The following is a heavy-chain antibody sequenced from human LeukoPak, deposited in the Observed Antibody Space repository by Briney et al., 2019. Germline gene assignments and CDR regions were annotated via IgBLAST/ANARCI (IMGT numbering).Heavy chain of an antibody. V-gene: IGHV1-18*01. CDR2: ISAYNGNT. J-gene: IGHJ6*02. CDR3: ARDPATLYDFWSGSNGGYYYYGMDV. Sequence: ASVKVSCKASGYTFTSYGISWVRQAPGQGLEWMGWISAYNGNTNYAQKLQGRVTMTTDTSTSTAYMELRSLRSEDTAVYYCARDPATLYDFWSGSNGGYYYYGMDVWGQGTTVTVSS. D-gene: IGHD3-3*01. CDR1: GYTFTSYG.